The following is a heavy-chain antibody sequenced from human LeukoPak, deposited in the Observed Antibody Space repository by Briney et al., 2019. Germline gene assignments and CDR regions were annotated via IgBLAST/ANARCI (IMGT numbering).Heavy chain of an antibody. CDR3: ARAHLGYCSGGSCPDRNYYYYMDV. CDR1: GDSISSGSDY. V-gene: IGHV4-61*02. Sequence: SETLSLTCTVSGDSISSGSDYWRWIRQPAGKGLEWIERIYTSGSTNYNPSLKSRLTISVDTSKNQFSLTLSSVTAADTAVYYCARAHLGYCSGGSCPDRNYYYYMDVWGKGTTVTISS. D-gene: IGHD2-15*01. CDR2: IYTSGST. J-gene: IGHJ6*03.